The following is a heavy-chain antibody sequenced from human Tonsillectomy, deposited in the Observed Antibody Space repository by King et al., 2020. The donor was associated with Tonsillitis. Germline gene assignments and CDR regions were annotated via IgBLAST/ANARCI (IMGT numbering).Heavy chain of an antibody. V-gene: IGHV4-61*02. Sequence: QLQELGPGLVKPSHTLSITCNVSGGSLSSGSYYCMWIRQTAGGGVGWIGRSDSSGSTSYNPSLEGRFPMPGDTSKNQFSLKRPSVTAADTVVFYCSRGDDILTGGSLFDPWGQGTLVTVSS. CDR2: SDSSGST. D-gene: IGHD3-9*01. J-gene: IGHJ5*02. CDR1: GGSLSSGSYY. CDR3: SRGDDILTGGSLFDP.